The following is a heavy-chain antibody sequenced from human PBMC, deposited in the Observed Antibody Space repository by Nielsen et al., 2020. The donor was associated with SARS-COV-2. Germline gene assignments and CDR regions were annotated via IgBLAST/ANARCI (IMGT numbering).Heavy chain of an antibody. V-gene: IGHV3-74*01. CDR3: AREDYDLLTGYFKGMDV. CDR2: INSDGSRT. Sequence: GGSLRLSCAASGFIFSNYWMHWVRQAPGKGLVWVSRINSDGSRTSHADSVKGRFTITRDNAKNTLYLQMNSLRAEDTAVYYCAREDYDLLTGYFKGMDVWGQGTTVTVSS. J-gene: IGHJ6*02. D-gene: IGHD3-9*01. CDR1: GFIFSNYW.